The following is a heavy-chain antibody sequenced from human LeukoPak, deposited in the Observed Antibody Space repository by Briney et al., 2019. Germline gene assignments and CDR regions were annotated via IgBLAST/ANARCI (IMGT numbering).Heavy chain of an antibody. CDR3: ARDLLDPSVYDAGHFDY. CDR2: IKQDGSEK. J-gene: IGHJ4*02. V-gene: IGHV3-7*01. D-gene: IGHD5/OR15-5a*01. Sequence: GGSLRLSCAASGFTFSSYWMSWVRQAPGKGLEWVANIKQDGSEKYYVDSVKGRFTISRDNAKNSLYLQMNSLRAEDTAVYYCARDLLDPSVYDAGHFDYWGQGTLVTVSS. CDR1: GFTFSSYW.